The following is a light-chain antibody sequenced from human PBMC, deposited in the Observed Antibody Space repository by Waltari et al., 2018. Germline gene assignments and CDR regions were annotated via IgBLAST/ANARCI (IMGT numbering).Light chain of an antibody. J-gene: IGLJ3*02. CDR3: ASWDDSLSGWV. V-gene: IGLV1-47*01. Sequence: QSVLTQPPSASGTPGQRVTISCSGSSSNIGSYSVYWYQQLPGTAPKLLIYRNKPRAAGVPDRFSGAKSGTSASLAISGLQSDDDADYYCASWDDSLSGWVFGGGTKLTVL. CDR1: SSNIGSYS. CDR2: RNK.